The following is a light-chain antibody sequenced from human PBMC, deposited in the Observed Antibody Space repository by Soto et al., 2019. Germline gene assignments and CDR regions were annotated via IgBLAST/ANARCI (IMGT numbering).Light chain of an antibody. CDR3: SSFTSSTSYV. J-gene: IGLJ1*01. Sequence: QSVLTQPASVSGSPGQSIAISCTGTSSEVCSYNSVSLYQQYPGKAPKLMIHDVNNRPSGISDRFSGSKSGNTASLTISGLQAEDEADYYCSSFTSSTSYVFGTGTKVTVL. V-gene: IGLV2-14*03. CDR1: SSEVCSYNS. CDR2: DVN.